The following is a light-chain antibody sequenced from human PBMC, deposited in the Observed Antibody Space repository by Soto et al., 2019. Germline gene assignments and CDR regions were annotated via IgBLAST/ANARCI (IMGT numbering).Light chain of an antibody. V-gene: IGKV3-20*01. Sequence: EIVLTQSPGTLSVSPGERATLSCRASQTIGSNHLAWYQQKPGQAPSLLIYGTSSRATGIPDRFSGSGSGTHFTLTITRLAPEDSAISYCQQYVSWTFGQGTKAEIK. CDR3: QQYVSWT. CDR1: QTIGSNH. J-gene: IGKJ1*01. CDR2: GTS.